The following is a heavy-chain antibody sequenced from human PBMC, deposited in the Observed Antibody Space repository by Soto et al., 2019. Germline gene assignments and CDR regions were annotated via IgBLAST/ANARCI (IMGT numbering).Heavy chain of an antibody. CDR1: SGSITSGSHY. J-gene: IGHJ6*02. CDR3: ARAGTGTYSYYNYNGMHV. D-gene: IGHD1-7*01. CDR2: IYYSGGT. V-gene: IGHV4-39*01. Sequence: QLHLQESGPGLVKPSETLSLTCTVSSGSITSGSHYWGWIRQPPGKGLEWIGSIYYSGGTFYNPSLKSRVTISVDISKNQFSLKLSSVTAADTAVYYCARAGTGTYSYYNYNGMHVWGQGTTVNVFS.